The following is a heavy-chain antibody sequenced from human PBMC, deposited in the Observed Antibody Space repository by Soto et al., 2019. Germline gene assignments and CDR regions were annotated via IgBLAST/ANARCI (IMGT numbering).Heavy chain of an antibody. CDR1: GGSISSYY. CDR2: IYYSGST. J-gene: IGHJ6*02. D-gene: IGHD3-10*01. V-gene: IGHV4-59*01. Sequence: QVQLQESGPGLVKPSETLSLTCTVSGGSISSYYWSWIRQPPGKGLEWIGYIYYSGSTNYNPSLKSRVTISVDTSKNQFSLKLSSVTAADTAVYYCARGKGSWSGCYGMDVWGQGTTVTVSS. CDR3: ARGKGSWSGCYGMDV.